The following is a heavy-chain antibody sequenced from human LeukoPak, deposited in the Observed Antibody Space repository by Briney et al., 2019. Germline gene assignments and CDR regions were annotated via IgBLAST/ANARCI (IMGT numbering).Heavy chain of an antibody. J-gene: IGHJ4*02. V-gene: IGHV4-59*08. Sequence: SETLSLTCTVSGGSISSYYWSWIRQPPGKGLEWIGYIYYSGSTNYNPSLKSRVTISVDTSRNQYSLILSSVTAADTAVYYCASSSVSSSWNGYFDYWGQGTLVTDSS. D-gene: IGHD6-13*01. CDR2: IYYSGST. CDR1: GGSISSYY. CDR3: ASSSVSSSWNGYFDY.